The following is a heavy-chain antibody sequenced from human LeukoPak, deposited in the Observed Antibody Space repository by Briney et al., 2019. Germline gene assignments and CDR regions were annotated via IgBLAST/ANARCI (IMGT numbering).Heavy chain of an antibody. Sequence: GRSLRLSCAASGFNFNNCGMHWVRQAPGKGLEWLAVVWYDGNNKYYADSVKGRFTISRDNSKNTLYLQMNSLRAEDTAVYYCARCRGSYLGDYWGQGTLVTVSS. J-gene: IGHJ4*02. CDR3: ARCRGSYLGDY. D-gene: IGHD1-26*01. CDR2: VWYDGNNK. CDR1: GFNFNNCG. V-gene: IGHV3-33*01.